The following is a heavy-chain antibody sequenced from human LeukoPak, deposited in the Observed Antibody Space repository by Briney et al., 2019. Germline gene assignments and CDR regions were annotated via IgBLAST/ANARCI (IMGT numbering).Heavy chain of an antibody. J-gene: IGHJ4*02. V-gene: IGHV4-59*08. CDR2: ISYSGST. CDR3: ARHDPYED. CDR1: GGSISNYY. Sequence: SETLSLTCTVSGGSISNYYWSWIRQPPGKGLEWIGYISYSGSTIYNPSLMSRVTISVDKSKNQFSLKLSSVTAADTAVYYCARHDPYEDWGQGTLVTVSS. D-gene: IGHD3-3*01.